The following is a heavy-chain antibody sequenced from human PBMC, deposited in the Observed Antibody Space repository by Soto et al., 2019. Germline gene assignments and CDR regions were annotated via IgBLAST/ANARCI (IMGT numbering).Heavy chain of an antibody. Sequence: QVQLVESGGGMVNPGGSVRLSCAASGFTFSAYYVGWIRQAPGKGLEWVSYISGSGGTMYYADSVKGRFTISRDNTKNSLYLQMNSLRADDTAVYYCARELYYDGSGYYSGGIDYWGQGTLVTVSS. J-gene: IGHJ4*02. V-gene: IGHV3-11*01. CDR1: GFTFSAYY. D-gene: IGHD3-22*01. CDR2: ISGSGGTM. CDR3: ARELYYDGSGYYSGGIDY.